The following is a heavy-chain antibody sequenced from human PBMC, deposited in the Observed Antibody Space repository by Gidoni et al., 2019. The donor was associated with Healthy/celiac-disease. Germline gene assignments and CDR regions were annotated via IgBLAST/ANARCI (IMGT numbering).Heavy chain of an antibody. V-gene: IGHV3-30*18. CDR2: ISYDGSNK. CDR3: AKNKYSSSFLPYY. D-gene: IGHD6-13*01. J-gene: IGHJ4*02. Sequence: LEWVAVISYDGSNKYYADSVKGRFTISRDNSKNTLYLQMNSLRAEDTAVYYCAKNKYSSSFLPYYWGQGTLVTVSS.